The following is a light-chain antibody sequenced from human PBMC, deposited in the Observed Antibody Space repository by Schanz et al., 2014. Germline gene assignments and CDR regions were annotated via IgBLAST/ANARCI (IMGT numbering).Light chain of an antibody. CDR1: SSDVGAYKY. J-gene: IGLJ3*02. CDR2: EVS. V-gene: IGLV2-8*01. Sequence: QSALTQPPSASGSPGQSVTISCTGTSSDVGAYKYVSWYQQHPGKAPKLLIYEVSKRPSGVPDRFSGSSSGNTASLTVSGLQAEDEADYYCGSYAGNINWVFGGGTKLTVL. CDR3: GSYAGNINWV.